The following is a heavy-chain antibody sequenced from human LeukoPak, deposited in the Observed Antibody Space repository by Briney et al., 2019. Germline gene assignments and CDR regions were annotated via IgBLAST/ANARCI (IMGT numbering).Heavy chain of an antibody. CDR3: ARLGSVGYYNYQYMDI. J-gene: IGHJ6*03. Sequence: KPSETLSLTCAVYGGSFSGYYWSWIRQPPGKGLEWNGEINDIGNTNYDPSLRSRVTISVDTSKNQFSLSLTSATAADTAVYFCARLGSVGYYNYQYMDIWGNGTTVTVSS. CDR2: INDIGNT. CDR1: GGSFSGYY. V-gene: IGHV4-34*01. D-gene: IGHD3-10*01.